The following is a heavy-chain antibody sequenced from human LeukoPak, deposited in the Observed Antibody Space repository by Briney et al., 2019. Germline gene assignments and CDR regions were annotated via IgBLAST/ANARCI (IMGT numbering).Heavy chain of an antibody. CDR3: AKDISYSYGYRSISC. CDR1: GFTFDDYA. Sequence: PGGSLRLSCAASGFTFDDYAMHWVRQAPGKGLEWVSGISWNSGSIGYADSVKGRFTISRDNAKNSLYLQMNSLRAEDTALYYCAKDISYSYGYRSISCWGQGTLVTVSS. J-gene: IGHJ4*02. D-gene: IGHD5-18*01. CDR2: ISWNSGSI. V-gene: IGHV3-9*01.